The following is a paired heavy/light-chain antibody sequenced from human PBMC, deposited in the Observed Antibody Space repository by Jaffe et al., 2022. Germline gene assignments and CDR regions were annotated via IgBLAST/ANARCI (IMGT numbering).Light chain of an antibody. CDR3: QQYNNWPRT. CDR2: GAS. J-gene: IGKJ1*01. V-gene: IGKV3-15*01. CDR1: QSVSSN. Sequence: EIVMTQSPAILSVSPGERATLFCRASQSVSSNLAWYQQKPGQAPRLLIYGASTRATGIPDRFSGSGSGTEFTLTISSLQSEDFAVYYCQQYNNWPRTFGQGTKVEIK.
Heavy chain of an antibody. Sequence: VQLLESGGGLVQPGGSLRLSCAASGFTFSNYVMSWVRQAPGKGLEWVSGISGSGGTTYYADSVKGRFTISRDNSKNTLYVQMNSLRAEDTALYYCAKVGYCSTTSCRSPLDAFDIWGQGTMVTVSS. J-gene: IGHJ3*02. CDR2: ISGSGGTT. D-gene: IGHD2-2*01. CDR1: GFTFSNYV. V-gene: IGHV3-23*01. CDR3: AKVGYCSTTSCRSPLDAFDI.